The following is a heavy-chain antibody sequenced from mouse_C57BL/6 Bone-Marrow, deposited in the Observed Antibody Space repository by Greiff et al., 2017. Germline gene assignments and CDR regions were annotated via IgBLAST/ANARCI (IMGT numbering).Heavy chain of an antibody. D-gene: IGHD1-1*01. Sequence: EVQGVESGGDLVKPGGSLKLSCAASGFTFSSYGMSWVRQTPDKRLEWVATISSGGSYTYYPDSVKGRFTISRDNAKNTLYLQMSSLKSEDTAMYYCARRYGSSYGFAYWGQGTLVTVSA. CDR1: GFTFSSYG. CDR2: ISSGGSYT. V-gene: IGHV5-6*01. CDR3: ARRYGSSYGFAY. J-gene: IGHJ3*01.